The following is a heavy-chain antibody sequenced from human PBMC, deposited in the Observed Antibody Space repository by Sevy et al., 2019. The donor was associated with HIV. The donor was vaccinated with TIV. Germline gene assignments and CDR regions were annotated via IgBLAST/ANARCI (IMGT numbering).Heavy chain of an antibody. CDR3: ARGGGNGWYYFDY. V-gene: IGHV1-69*13. CDR1: GGTFSSYG. D-gene: IGHD6-19*01. Sequence: ASVKVSCKASGGTFSSYGISWVRRAPGQGLEWMGGIIPILGTVNYAKKFQGRVTITADESTKTAYMELSSLRYEDTAVYYCARGGGNGWYYFDYWGQETLVTVSS. CDR2: IIPILGTV. J-gene: IGHJ4*02.